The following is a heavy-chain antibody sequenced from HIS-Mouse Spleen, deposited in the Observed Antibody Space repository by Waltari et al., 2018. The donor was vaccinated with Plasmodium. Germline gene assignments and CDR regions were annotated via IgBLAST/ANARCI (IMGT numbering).Heavy chain of an antibody. V-gene: IGHV4-34*01. D-gene: IGHD3-3*01. CDR1: GGSFRVYD. J-gene: IGHJ2*01. Sequence: QVQLQQWGAGLFKPSDTLSIPCAVYGGSFRVYDCTWIRQPPGKVLAWIGEINHSGSTNYNPSLKSRVTISVDTSKNQFSLKLSSVTAADTAVYYCARVTSSGVYWYFDLWGRGTLVTVSS. CDR3: ARVTSSGVYWYFDL. CDR2: INHSGST.